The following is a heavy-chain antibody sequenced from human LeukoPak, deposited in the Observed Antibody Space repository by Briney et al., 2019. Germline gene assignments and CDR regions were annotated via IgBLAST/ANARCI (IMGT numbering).Heavy chain of an antibody. J-gene: IGHJ4*02. D-gene: IGHD4-17*01. CDR2: ISAYNGNT. V-gene: IGHV1-18*01. CDR1: GYTFTSYG. CDR3: ATYSYGDYVGNY. Sequence: ASVKVSCXASGYTFTSYGISWVRQALGQGLEWMGWISAYNGNTNYAQKLQGRVTMTTDTSTSTAYMELRSLRSDDTAVYYCATYSYGDYVGNYWGQGTLVTVSS.